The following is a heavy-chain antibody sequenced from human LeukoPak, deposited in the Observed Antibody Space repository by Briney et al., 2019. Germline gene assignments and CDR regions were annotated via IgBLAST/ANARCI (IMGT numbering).Heavy chain of an antibody. Sequence: SETLSLTCAVYGGSFSGYYWSWIRQPPGKGLEWIGEINHSGSTNYNPSLKSRVTISVDTSKNQFSLKLSSVPAADTAVYYCARGRLRCSGGSCYSGHVTQDNWFDPWGQGTLVTVSS. CDR1: GGSFSGYY. J-gene: IGHJ5*02. V-gene: IGHV4-34*01. CDR2: INHSGST. D-gene: IGHD2-15*01. CDR3: ARGRLRCSGGSCYSGHVTQDNWFDP.